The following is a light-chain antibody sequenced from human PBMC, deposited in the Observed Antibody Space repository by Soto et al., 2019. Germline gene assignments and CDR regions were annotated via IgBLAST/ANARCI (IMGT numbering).Light chain of an antibody. CDR2: EVS. Sequence: QSALTQPASVSGSPGQSITISCTGTSSDVGGYKFVSWYQHHPGKAPKHIIYEVSNRPSGVSNRFSGSKSGNTASLTISGLQAEDEADYYCSSYTSSSTLVFGGGTKLTVL. V-gene: IGLV2-14*01. J-gene: IGLJ2*01. CDR1: SSDVGGYKF. CDR3: SSYTSSSTLV.